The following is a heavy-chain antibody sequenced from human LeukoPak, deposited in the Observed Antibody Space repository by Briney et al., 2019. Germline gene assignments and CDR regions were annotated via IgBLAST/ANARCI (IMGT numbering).Heavy chain of an antibody. D-gene: IGHD3-22*01. CDR2: IIPIFGTA. Sequence: SVKVSCKASGGTFSSYAISWVRQAPGQGLEWMGGIIPIFGTANYAQKFQGRVTITADESTSTAYMELSSLRSEDTAVYYCARVHDSSGYYYAHYGMDVWGQGTTVAVSS. CDR1: GGTFSSYA. V-gene: IGHV1-69*13. J-gene: IGHJ6*02. CDR3: ARVHDSSGYYYAHYGMDV.